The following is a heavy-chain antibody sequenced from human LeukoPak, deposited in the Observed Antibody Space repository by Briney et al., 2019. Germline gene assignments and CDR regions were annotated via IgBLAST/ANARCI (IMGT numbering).Heavy chain of an antibody. J-gene: IGHJ4*02. CDR1: GYTLTELS. Sequence: GASVKVSCKVSGYTLTELSMHWVRQAPGKGLEWMGGFDPEDGETIYAQKFQGRVTMTEDTSTDTAYMELSSLRSEDAAVYYCASASRPLLWAGLDYWGQGTLVTVSS. CDR2: FDPEDGET. D-gene: IGHD3-10*01. CDR3: ASASRPLLWAGLDY. V-gene: IGHV1-24*01.